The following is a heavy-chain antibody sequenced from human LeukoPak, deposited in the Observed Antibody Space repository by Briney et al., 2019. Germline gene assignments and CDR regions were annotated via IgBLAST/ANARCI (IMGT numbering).Heavy chain of an antibody. CDR3: AKARWLQLKSYFDY. D-gene: IGHD5-24*01. V-gene: IGHV3-48*04. CDR2: ISSSSSTI. Sequence: GGSLRLSCAASGFTFSSYSMNWVRQAPGKGLEWVSYISSSSSTIYYADSVKGRFTISRDNAKNSLYLQMNSLRAEDTAVYYCAKARWLQLKSYFDYWGQGTLVTVSS. J-gene: IGHJ4*02. CDR1: GFTFSSYS.